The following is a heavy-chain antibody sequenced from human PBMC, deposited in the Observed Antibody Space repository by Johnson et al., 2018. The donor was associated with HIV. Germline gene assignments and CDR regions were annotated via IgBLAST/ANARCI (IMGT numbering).Heavy chain of an antibody. D-gene: IGHD3-16*01. V-gene: IGHV3-20*04. CDR2: INWNSGNI. J-gene: IGHJ3*02. CDR1: GFTFDDYG. Sequence: EVQLVESGGGVVRPGGSLRLSCAASGFTFDDYGMSWVRQVPGKGLEWVSGINWNSGNIGYADSVKGRFTISRDNAKSSLYLQMNSLRAEDTAFYYCARVRGYVWGVTGDASDIWGQGTMVTVSS. CDR3: ARVRGYVWGVTGDASDI.